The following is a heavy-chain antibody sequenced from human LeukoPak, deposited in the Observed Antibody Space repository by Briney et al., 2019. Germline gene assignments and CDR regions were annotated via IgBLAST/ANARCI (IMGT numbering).Heavy chain of an antibody. V-gene: IGHV4-4*07. CDR2: IYTSGST. CDR1: GGSITSYY. CDR3: ARDSTARAYDI. J-gene: IGHJ3*02. Sequence: SETLPLTCSVSGGSITSYYWSWIRQPAGKGLEWIGRIYTSGSTNYSPSLKSRITMSVDTSNNQFSLNLSSVTAADTAVYYCARDSTARAYDIWGQGTMVTVSS. D-gene: IGHD2-2*01.